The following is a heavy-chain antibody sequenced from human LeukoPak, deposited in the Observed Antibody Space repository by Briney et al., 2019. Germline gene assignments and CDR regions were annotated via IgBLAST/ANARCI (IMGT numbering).Heavy chain of an antibody. CDR2: IYHSGST. J-gene: IGHJ4*02. CDR1: GYSISSGYY. CDR3: ASWKIAVAEKRYFDY. V-gene: IGHV4-38-2*02. Sequence: SETLSLTCTVSGYSISSGYYWGWIRQPPGKGLEWIGSIYHSGSTYYNPSLKSRVTISVDTSKNQFSLKLSSVTAADTAVYYCASWKIAVAEKRYFDYWGQGTQVTVSS. D-gene: IGHD6-19*01.